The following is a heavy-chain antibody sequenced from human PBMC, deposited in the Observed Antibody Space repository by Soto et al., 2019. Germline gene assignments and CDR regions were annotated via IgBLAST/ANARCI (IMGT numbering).Heavy chain of an antibody. CDR2: ISGSGGST. J-gene: IGHJ4*02. CDR3: AKDFGRYSSSWFDY. Sequence: GGSLRLSCAASGFTFSSYAMSWVRQAPGKWLEWVSAISGSGGSTYYADSVKGRFTISRDNSKNTLYLQMNSLRAEDTAVYYCAKDFGRYSSSWFDYWGQGTLVTVSS. V-gene: IGHV3-23*01. CDR1: GFTFSSYA. D-gene: IGHD6-13*01.